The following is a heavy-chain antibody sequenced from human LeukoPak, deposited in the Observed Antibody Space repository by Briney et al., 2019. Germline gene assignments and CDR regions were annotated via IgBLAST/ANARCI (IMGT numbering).Heavy chain of an antibody. CDR2: IWHNGSNK. J-gene: IGHJ6*02. CDR1: GFTFSKYG. D-gene: IGHD2-2*01. V-gene: IGHV3-33*01. CDR3: ARGPQRGAAANYYGMDV. Sequence: PGRSLRLSCAASGFTFSKYGMHWVRQAPGKGLEWVAVIWHNGSNKYYADSVKGRFTTSRDNSKNTLYLQMNSLRAEDTAVYYCARGPQRGAAANYYGMDVWGQGTTVTVSS.